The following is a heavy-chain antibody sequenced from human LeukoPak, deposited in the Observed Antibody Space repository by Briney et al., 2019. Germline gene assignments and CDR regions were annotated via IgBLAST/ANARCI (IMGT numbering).Heavy chain of an antibody. D-gene: IGHD6-19*01. CDR1: GFTFSSYA. V-gene: IGHV3-23*01. J-gene: IGHJ4*02. CDR2: ISGSGGST. CDR3: ATFRGLIAVAGGTFDY. Sequence: GGSLRLSCAASGFTFSSYAMSWVRQAPGKGLEWVSAISGSGGSTYYADSVKGRFTISRDNSKNTLYLQMNGLRAEDTAVYYCATFRGLIAVAGGTFDYWGQGTLVTVSS.